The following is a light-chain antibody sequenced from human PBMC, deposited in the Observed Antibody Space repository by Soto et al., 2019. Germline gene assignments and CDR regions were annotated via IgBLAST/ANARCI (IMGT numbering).Light chain of an antibody. Sequence: QSVLTQPPSVSGAPGQRVTISCTGSSANIGAAYNVDWYQQLPGTAPKLLIYGNNNRPSGVPARFSGSKSGTSASLAIAGLQAEDDGDYYCQSYDSRLSGYVFXTGTKVTVL. CDR2: GNN. J-gene: IGLJ1*01. CDR1: SANIGAAYN. CDR3: QSYDSRLSGYV. V-gene: IGLV1-40*01.